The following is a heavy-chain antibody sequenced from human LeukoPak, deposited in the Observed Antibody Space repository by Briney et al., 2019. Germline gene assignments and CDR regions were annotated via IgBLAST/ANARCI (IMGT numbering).Heavy chain of an antibody. CDR1: GFTFSSYA. J-gene: IGHJ4*02. Sequence: PGGSLRLSCAASGFTFSSYAMHWVRQAPGKGLEWVAVISYDGSNKYYADSVKGRFTISRDNSKNTLYLQMNSLRAEDTAVYYCARDPYIAARRRYYFDYWGQGTLVTVSS. CDR3: ARDPYIAARRRYYFDY. CDR2: ISYDGSNK. D-gene: IGHD6-6*01. V-gene: IGHV3-30-3*01.